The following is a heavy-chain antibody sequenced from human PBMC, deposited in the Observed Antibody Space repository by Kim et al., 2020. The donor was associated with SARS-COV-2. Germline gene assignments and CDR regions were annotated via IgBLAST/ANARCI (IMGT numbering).Heavy chain of an antibody. CDR3: ARGEGDFWYFDL. Sequence: YNPSLKSRVTMSVDTSKNQFSLKLSSVTAADTAVYYCARGEGDFWYFDLWGRGTLVTVSS. J-gene: IGHJ2*01. V-gene: IGHV4-4*07. D-gene: IGHD3-10*01.